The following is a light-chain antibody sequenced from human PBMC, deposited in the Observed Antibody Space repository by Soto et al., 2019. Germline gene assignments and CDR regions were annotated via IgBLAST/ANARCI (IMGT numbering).Light chain of an antibody. V-gene: IGLV2-8*01. J-gene: IGLJ1*01. CDR3: SSYSISTAYL. Sequence: QSVLTQPPSASGSPGQAVTISCTGTSRDIGGYDFVSWYQVRPGEAPQLIIYNVNGRPSGVPRRFSGSKSGNTASLTVSGLQAVDEADYFCSSYSISTAYLFGTGTKVTVL. CDR1: SRDIGGYDF. CDR2: NVN.